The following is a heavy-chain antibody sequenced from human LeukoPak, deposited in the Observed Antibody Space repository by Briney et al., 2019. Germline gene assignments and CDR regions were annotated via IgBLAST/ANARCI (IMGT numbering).Heavy chain of an antibody. V-gene: IGHV4-39*07. CDR2: IYYSGST. D-gene: IGHD3-9*01. J-gene: IGHJ6*02. CDR3: ARDPTTILRYFDWLLEYYYGMDV. CDR1: GGSISSSSYY. Sequence: SETLSLTCTVSGGSISSSSYYWGWIRQPPGKGLEWIGSIYYSGSTYYNPSLKSRVTISVDTSKNQFSLKLSSVTAADTAVYYCARDPTTILRYFDWLLEYYYGMDVWGQGTTVTVSS.